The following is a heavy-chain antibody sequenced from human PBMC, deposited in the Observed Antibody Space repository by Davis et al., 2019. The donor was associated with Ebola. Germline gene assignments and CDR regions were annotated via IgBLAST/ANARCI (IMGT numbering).Heavy chain of an antibody. CDR1: GGTFRSHA. V-gene: IGHV1-8*01. CDR2: MNPNSGNT. Sequence: AASVKVSCKASGGTFRSHAINWVRQATGQGLEWMGWMNPNSGNTGYAQKFQGRVTMTRNTSISTAYMELSSLRSEDTAVYYCARLNYYYYGMDVWGKGTTVTVSS. CDR3: ARLNYYYYGMDV. J-gene: IGHJ6*04.